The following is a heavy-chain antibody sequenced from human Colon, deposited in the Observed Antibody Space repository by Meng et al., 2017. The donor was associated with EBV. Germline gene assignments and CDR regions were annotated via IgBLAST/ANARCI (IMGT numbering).Heavy chain of an antibody. CDR2: INTNTGKP. D-gene: IGHD6-25*01. CDR1: GYTFTTYG. V-gene: IGHV7-4-1*02. Sequence: QGQVVQSGSELKKPGASVRISCKAYGYTFTTYGMNWVRQAPGQGLEWMGWINTNTGKPTYAQGLTGRFVFSLDTSVSTAYLQISSLKAEDTAVYYCARDSEAADYWGQGTLVTVSS. CDR3: ARDSEAADY. J-gene: IGHJ4*02.